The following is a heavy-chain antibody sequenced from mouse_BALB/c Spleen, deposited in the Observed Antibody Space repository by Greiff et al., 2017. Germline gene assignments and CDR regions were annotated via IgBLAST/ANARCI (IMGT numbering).Heavy chain of an antibody. D-gene: IGHD3-1*01. CDR1: GYTFTSYW. CDR2: IYPGNSDT. CDR3: TGSSGYVGFDY. V-gene: IGHV1-5*01. Sequence: EVQLQQSGTVLARPGASVKMSCKASGYTFTSYWMHWVKQRPGQGLEWIGAIYPGNSDTSYNQKFKGKAKLTAVTSTSTAYMELSSLTNEDSAVYYCTGSSGYVGFDYWGQGTTLTVSS. J-gene: IGHJ2*01.